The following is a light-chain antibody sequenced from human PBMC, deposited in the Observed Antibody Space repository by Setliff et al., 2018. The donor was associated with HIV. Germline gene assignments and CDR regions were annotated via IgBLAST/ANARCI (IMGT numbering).Light chain of an antibody. CDR3: SSYRRTNTWV. V-gene: IGLV2-14*03. CDR1: SSDVGAYNY. J-gene: IGLJ3*02. Sequence: QSALTQPRSVSGSPGQSVTLSCAGSSSDVGAYNYVSWYQQHPGEAPKLIIYEVTNRPSGVSNRFSGSKSGNTASLTISGLQAEDEADYFCSSYRRTNTWVFGGGT. CDR2: EVT.